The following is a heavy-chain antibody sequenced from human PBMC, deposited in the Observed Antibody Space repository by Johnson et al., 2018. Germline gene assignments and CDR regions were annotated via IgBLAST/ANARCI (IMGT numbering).Heavy chain of an antibody. CDR2: LNWNGINT. CDR1: GFTFDDYG. D-gene: IGHD3-22*01. Sequence: VQLVQSGGGVVLPGGSLRLSCAASGFTFDDYGMSWVRQVPGKGLEWVSGLNWNGINTGYADSVKGRFTISRDNAKDSLDLQMNSLRVEDTALYYCARGYDSSGYGFQHWGQGTLVTVSS. V-gene: IGHV3-20*04. J-gene: IGHJ1*01. CDR3: ARGYDSSGYGFQH.